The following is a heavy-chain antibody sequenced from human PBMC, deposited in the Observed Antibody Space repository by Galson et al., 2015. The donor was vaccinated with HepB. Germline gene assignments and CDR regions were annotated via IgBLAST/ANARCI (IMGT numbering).Heavy chain of an antibody. Sequence: SLRLSCAASGFTFSSYAMHWVRQAPGKGLEYVSAISSNGGSTYYADSVKGRFTISRDNSKNTLYLQMSSLRAEDTAVYYCVKDLYGLGVAAAGTWGQGTLVTVSS. CDR1: GFTFSSYA. J-gene: IGHJ5*02. V-gene: IGHV3-64D*06. D-gene: IGHD6-13*01. CDR3: VKDLYGLGVAAAGT. CDR2: ISSNGGST.